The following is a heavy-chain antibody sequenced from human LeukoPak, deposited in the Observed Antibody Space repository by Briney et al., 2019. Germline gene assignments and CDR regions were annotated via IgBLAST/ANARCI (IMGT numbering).Heavy chain of an antibody. CDR2: ISGSGGST. CDR3: AKDPDGLLWFGGFDY. V-gene: IGHV3-23*01. Sequence: GGSLRLSCAASGFTFSSYGMSWVRQAPGKGLEWVSAISGSGGSTYYADSVKGRFTISRDNSKNTLYLQMNSLRAEDTAVYYCAKDPDGLLWFGGFDYWGQGTLVTVSS. J-gene: IGHJ4*02. CDR1: GFTFSSYG. D-gene: IGHD3-10*01.